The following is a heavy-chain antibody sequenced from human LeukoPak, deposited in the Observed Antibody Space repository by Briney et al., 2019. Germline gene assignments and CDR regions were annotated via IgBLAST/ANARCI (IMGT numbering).Heavy chain of an antibody. CDR3: ARNFDYYGTGTYNDW. Sequence: GGPLRLSCAASGFIFRDYSMNWVRQTPGKRLEGVSSMDSTSTYIYYVDSVKGRFTVSRDNAKRALYLQMNSLTAEDTATYYCARNFDYYGTGTYNDWWGQGTLVTISS. CDR1: GFIFRDYS. J-gene: IGHJ4*02. D-gene: IGHD3-10*01. V-gene: IGHV3-21*01. CDR2: MDSTSTYI.